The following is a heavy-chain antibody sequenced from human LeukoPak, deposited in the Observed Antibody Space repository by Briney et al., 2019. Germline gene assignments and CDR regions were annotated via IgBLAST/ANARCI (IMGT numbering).Heavy chain of an antibody. V-gene: IGHV3-11*01. J-gene: IGHJ4*02. D-gene: IGHD6-19*01. CDR2: TI. CDR3: ARDGGSGWSFDY. Sequence: GGSLRFSCAASRFTFSDYYMNWIRQAPGKGLEWVYTISYADSVRGRFTISRDNTKNSLYLQMDSPTAEDTAVYYCARDGGSGWSFDYWGQGILVAVSS. CDR1: RFTFSDYY.